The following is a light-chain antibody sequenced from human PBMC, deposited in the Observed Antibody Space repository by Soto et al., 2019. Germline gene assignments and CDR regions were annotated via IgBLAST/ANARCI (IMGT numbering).Light chain of an antibody. CDR2: GVT. CDR3: SSYTSSNTGV. CDR1: NSDVGHYNY. J-gene: IGLJ2*01. V-gene: IGLV2-14*01. Sequence: QSALTQAASVSGSPGQSITISCTGTNSDVGHYNYVSWYQHHPGKAPKLIIYGVTNRPSGVSDRFSGSRSGNTAFLTISGLQAEDEAHYYCSSYTSSNTGVFGGGTKLTVL.